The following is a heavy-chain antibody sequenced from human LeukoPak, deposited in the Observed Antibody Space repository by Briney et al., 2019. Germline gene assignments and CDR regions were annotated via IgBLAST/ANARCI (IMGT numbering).Heavy chain of an antibody. J-gene: IGHJ4*02. CDR1: GFTFSSYW. D-gene: IGHD6-19*01. CDR2: INSDGSST. CDR3: ASLIAVAGG. Sequence: GGSLRLSCAASGFTFSSYWMHWVRQAPGKGLVWVSRINSDGSSTSYADSVKGRFTISRDNAKNTMYLQMNSRRAEDTAVYYCASLIAVAGGWGQGTLVTVSS. V-gene: IGHV3-74*01.